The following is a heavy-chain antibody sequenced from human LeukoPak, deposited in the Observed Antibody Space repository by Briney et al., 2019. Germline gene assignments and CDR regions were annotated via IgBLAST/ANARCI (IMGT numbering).Heavy chain of an antibody. CDR1: GYSISSGYY. V-gene: IGHV4-38-2*02. CDR2: IYHSGST. D-gene: IGHD7-27*01. J-gene: IGHJ5*02. Sequence: SETLSLTCTVSGYSISSGYYWGWIRQPPGKGLEWIGSIYHSGSTYYNPSLKSRVTISVDTSKNQFSLKLSSVTAADTAVYYCARDNWGAGGFDPWGQGTLVTVSS. CDR3: ARDNWGAGGFDP.